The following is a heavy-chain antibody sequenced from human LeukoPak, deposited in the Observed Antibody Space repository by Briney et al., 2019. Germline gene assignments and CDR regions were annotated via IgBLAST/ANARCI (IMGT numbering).Heavy chain of an antibody. J-gene: IGHJ3*02. CDR1: GGSISSYY. D-gene: IGHD3-16*01. V-gene: IGHV4-59*01. CDR2: LYDSGSTRST. Sequence: SETLSLTCSVSGGSISSYYWSRIRQPPGKGLEWIGYLYDSGSTRSTDYNPSLKSRLTLSVDTSKNQFSLKLTSVTAADTAVYYCARVGGVPLGAFDIWGQGTMVTASS. CDR3: ARVGGVPLGAFDI.